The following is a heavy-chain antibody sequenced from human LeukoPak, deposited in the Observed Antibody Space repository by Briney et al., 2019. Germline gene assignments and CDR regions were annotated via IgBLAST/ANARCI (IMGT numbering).Heavy chain of an antibody. J-gene: IGHJ1*01. CDR1: GFTFSSYA. CDR2: ISSSGSTI. CDR3: ARRTPGYCSGGSCYGFQH. Sequence: PGGSLRLSCAASGFTFSSYAMSWVRQAPGKGLEWVSYISSSGSTIYYADSVKGRFTISRDNAKNSLYLQMNSPRVEDTAVYYCARRTPGYCSGGSCYGFQHWGQGTLVTVSS. D-gene: IGHD2-15*01. V-gene: IGHV3-48*04.